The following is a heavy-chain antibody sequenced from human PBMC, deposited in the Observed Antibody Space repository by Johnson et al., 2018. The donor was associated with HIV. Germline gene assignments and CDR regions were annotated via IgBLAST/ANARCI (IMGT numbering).Heavy chain of an antibody. Sequence: VQLVESGGGVVQPERSLRLSCAASGFTFSSYAMHWVRQAPGKGLEWVAFIRYDGSNKYYADSVKGRFTISRDNSKNTLYLQMNSLGAEDTAVYYCATKRVAAADPDDAFDIWGQGTMVTVSS. CDR3: ATKRVAAADPDDAFDI. CDR1: GFTFSSYA. D-gene: IGHD6-13*01. J-gene: IGHJ3*02. V-gene: IGHV3-33*08. CDR2: IRYDGSNK.